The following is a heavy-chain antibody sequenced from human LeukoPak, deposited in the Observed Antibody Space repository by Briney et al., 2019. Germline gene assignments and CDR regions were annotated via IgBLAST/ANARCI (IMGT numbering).Heavy chain of an antibody. D-gene: IGHD3-9*01. CDR2: IYYSGDT. J-gene: IGHJ5*02. CDR3: ARYGFDRLYNWFDP. CDR1: GGAINSIGYS. V-gene: IGHV4-39*01. Sequence: SETLSLTCTVSGGAINSIGYSWGWIRQTPGKGLEWIGTIYYSGDTYYNPSLRSRVIMSLDTSKNEFSLTLTSVTAADTSLYYCARYGFDRLYNWFDPWGQGTLVIVSS.